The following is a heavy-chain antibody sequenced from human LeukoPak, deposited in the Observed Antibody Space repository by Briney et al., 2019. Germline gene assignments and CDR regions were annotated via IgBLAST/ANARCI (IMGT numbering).Heavy chain of an antibody. CDR1: GFTDSSNF. CDR2: INSGGRT. Sequence: GGSLRLSCAATGFTDSSNFMSWVRQAPGKRLEWVSLINSGGRTYYADSVKGRFPISRDNSRNTMHLQVSSLRAEDTAVYYCASSADRPTFDYWGQGTLVTVSS. D-gene: IGHD1-14*01. CDR3: ASSADRPTFDY. J-gene: IGHJ4*02. V-gene: IGHV3-66*01.